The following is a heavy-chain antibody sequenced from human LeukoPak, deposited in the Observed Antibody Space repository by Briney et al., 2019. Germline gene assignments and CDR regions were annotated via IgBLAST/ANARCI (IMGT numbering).Heavy chain of an antibody. J-gene: IGHJ4*02. V-gene: IGHV3-23*01. CDR2: ISGSGGST. D-gene: IGHD3-22*01. CDR3: AKGLYDSSGYNDY. Sequence: PGGSLRLSCAASGFTFSSYAMSWVRQAPGKGLEWVSAISGSGGSTYYADSVKARFTISRDNSKNTLYLQMNSLRAEDTAVYYCAKGLYDSSGYNDYWGQGTLVTVSS. CDR1: GFTFSSYA.